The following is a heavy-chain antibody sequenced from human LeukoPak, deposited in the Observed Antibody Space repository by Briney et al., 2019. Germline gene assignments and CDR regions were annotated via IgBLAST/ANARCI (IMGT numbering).Heavy chain of an antibody. CDR3: ARDYTGYFP. CDR2: IKTDGSEK. Sequence: HPGVSLRLSCEASGFTFSSYWMSWVRQAPGKGLEWVANIKTDGSEKYYVDSVKGRFTISRDNAKNSLYLQMNSLRAEDTAVYYCARDYTGYFPWGQGTLVIVSS. J-gene: IGHJ5*02. D-gene: IGHD3-9*01. V-gene: IGHV3-7*03. CDR1: GFTFSSYW.